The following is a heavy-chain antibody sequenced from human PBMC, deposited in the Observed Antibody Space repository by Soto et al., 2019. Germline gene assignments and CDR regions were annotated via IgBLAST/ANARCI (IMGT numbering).Heavy chain of an antibody. CDR1: GGFVSSSSYS. Sequence: SDTLSLTCSVSGGFVSSSSYSWGWIRQAPGKGLEWIGTMYSSENTYYNPSLLSRVTISVDTSKNEFSLRLSSVTAADTAVYYCARLNGYCISTNCHGYYGMDVWGQGTTVTVS. J-gene: IGHJ6*02. V-gene: IGHV4-39*01. CDR2: MYSSENT. CDR3: ARLNGYCISTNCHGYYGMDV. D-gene: IGHD2-2*03.